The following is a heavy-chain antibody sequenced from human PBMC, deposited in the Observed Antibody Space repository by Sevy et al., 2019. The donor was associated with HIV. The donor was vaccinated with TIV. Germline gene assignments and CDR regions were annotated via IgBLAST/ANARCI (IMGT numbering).Heavy chain of an antibody. CDR2: SGSGGNT. CDR1: GFTFSSYA. Sequence: GGSLRLSCAASGFTFSSYAMNWVRQAPGKGLEWVSSGSGGNTYYADSVKGRFTISRDSSKNTVSLQMNSLRAEDSAVYYCAKGPSGEWLLSAVDIWGQGTMVTVSS. D-gene: IGHD3-3*01. V-gene: IGHV3-23*01. J-gene: IGHJ3*02. CDR3: AKGPSGEWLLSAVDI.